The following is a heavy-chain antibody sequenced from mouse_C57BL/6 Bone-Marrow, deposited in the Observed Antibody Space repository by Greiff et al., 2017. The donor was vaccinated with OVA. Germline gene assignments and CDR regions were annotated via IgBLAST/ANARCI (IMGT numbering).Heavy chain of an antibody. CDR2: INPNNGGT. CDR1: GYTFTDYN. J-gene: IGHJ1*03. CDR3: TPIYYYGSSLLGV. D-gene: IGHD1-1*01. V-gene: IGHV1-18*01. Sequence: VQLQQSGPELVKPGASVKIPCKASGYTFTDYNMDWVKQSHGKSLEWIGDINPNNGGTIYNQKFKGKATITADTSSNTAYLQLSSLTSEDTAVYYCTPIYYYGSSLLGVWGTGTTVTVSS.